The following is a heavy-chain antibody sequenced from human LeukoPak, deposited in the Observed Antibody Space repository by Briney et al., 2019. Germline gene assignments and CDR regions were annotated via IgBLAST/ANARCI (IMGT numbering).Heavy chain of an antibody. CDR2: IYYSGST. Sequence: SETLSLTCTVSGGSISSYYWSWIRQPPGKGLEWIGYIYYSGSTNYNPSLKSRVTISVYTSKNQFSLKLSSVTAADTAVYYCARGTYYYDSSGYYLFDYWGQGTLVTVSS. J-gene: IGHJ4*02. D-gene: IGHD3-22*01. V-gene: IGHV4-59*01. CDR1: GGSISSYY. CDR3: ARGTYYYDSSGYYLFDY.